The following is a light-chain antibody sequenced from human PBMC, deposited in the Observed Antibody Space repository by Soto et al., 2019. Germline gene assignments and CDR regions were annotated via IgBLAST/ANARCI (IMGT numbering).Light chain of an antibody. Sequence: EMVLTQSPGTLSLSPGERATLSCRASQSVSSNYLAWYQQKPGQAPRLLMYAASSRATGIPDRFSGSGSGTDFTLTISRLEPEDFAVYYCQQYGSSPYTFGQGTKLEIK. CDR1: QSVSSNY. V-gene: IGKV3-20*01. CDR3: QQYGSSPYT. CDR2: AAS. J-gene: IGKJ2*01.